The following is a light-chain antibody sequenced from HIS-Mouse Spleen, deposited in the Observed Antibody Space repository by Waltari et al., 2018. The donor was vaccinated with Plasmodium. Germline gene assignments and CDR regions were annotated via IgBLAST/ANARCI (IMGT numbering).Light chain of an antibody. V-gene: IGLV2-8*01. CDR2: EVS. CDR1: SSDVGGYHY. CDR3: SSYAGSNNLV. J-gene: IGLJ2*01. Sequence: QSALTQPPSASGSPGQSVTISCTGTSSDVGGYHYVSWYQQHQGKAPNLMIYEVSKRPSGVPDRFSGSKSGNTASLTVSGLQAEDEADYYCSSYAGSNNLVFGGGTKLTVL.